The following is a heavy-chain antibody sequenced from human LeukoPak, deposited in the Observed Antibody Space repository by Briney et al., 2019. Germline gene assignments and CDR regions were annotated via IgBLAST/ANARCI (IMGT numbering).Heavy chain of an antibody. D-gene: IGHD2-2*01. CDR1: GFKFDDYD. J-gene: IGHJ5*02. CDR3: VRDPFCSSTTGSSFEDWSDP. CDR2: VTTNRGST. Sequence: PGGSLSLSCAASGFKFDDYDMSWVRQVPGKGPEWVAGVTTNRGSTGYADSVKGRFAISRDKTKNSVFLQMDSLRTEDTALYYCVRDPFCSSTTGSSFEDWSDPWGLGTLVTVSS. V-gene: IGHV3-20*04.